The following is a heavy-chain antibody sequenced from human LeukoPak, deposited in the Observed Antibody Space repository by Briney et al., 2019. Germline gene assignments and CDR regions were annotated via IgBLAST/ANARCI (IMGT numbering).Heavy chain of an antibody. CDR1: GFTFSSYG. Sequence: PGGSLRLSCAASGFTFSSYGMHCVRQAPGKGLEWVAVIWYDGSNKYYADSVKGRFTISRDNSKNTLYLQMNSLRAEDTAVYYCAKDPMEMATISGFDYWGQGTLVTVSS. D-gene: IGHD5-24*01. V-gene: IGHV3-33*06. CDR2: IWYDGSNK. CDR3: AKDPMEMATISGFDY. J-gene: IGHJ4*02.